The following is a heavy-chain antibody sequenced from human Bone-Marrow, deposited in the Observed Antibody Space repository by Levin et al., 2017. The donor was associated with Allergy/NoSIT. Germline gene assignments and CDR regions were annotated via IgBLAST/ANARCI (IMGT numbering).Heavy chain of an antibody. Sequence: NPSETLSLTCFVSGGSISSDPYYWSWIRQHPTKGLEWIGYISHSGTTFYNPSLKSRLTISVDTSKNQFSLRLRSVTAADTAVYFCARGHYGDYLRDFDYWGQGTLVTVSS. CDR1: GGSISSDPYY. V-gene: IGHV4-31*03. J-gene: IGHJ4*02. D-gene: IGHD4-17*01. CDR3: ARGHYGDYLRDFDY. CDR2: ISHSGTT.